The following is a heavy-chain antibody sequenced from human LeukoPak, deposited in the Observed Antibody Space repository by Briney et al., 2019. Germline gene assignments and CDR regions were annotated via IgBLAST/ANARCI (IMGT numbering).Heavy chain of an antibody. J-gene: IGHJ4*02. V-gene: IGHV5-51*01. CDR2: IYPGDSDT. CDR3: ARSYYDILTGYSEPFDY. CDR1: GYIFTSYW. D-gene: IGHD3-9*01. Sequence: GESLKISCQGSGYIFTSYWIGWVRQMPGKGLEWMGIIYPGDSDTRYSPSFQGQVTISADKSISTAYLQWSSLKASDTAMYYCARSYYDILTGYSEPFDYWGQGTLVTVSS.